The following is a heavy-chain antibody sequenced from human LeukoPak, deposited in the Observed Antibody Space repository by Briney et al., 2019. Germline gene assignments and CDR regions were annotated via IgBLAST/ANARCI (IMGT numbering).Heavy chain of an antibody. CDR2: INPSGGST. D-gene: IGHD2-15*01. Sequence: ASVKVSCKASGYTFTSYYMHWVRQAPGQGLEWMGIINPSGGSTSYAQKFQGRVTMTRDTSTSTVYMELSSLRSEDTAVYYCARTEGYCSGGSCWFDPWGQGTLVTVSS. J-gene: IGHJ5*02. CDR1: GYTFTSYY. V-gene: IGHV1-46*01. CDR3: ARTEGYCSGGSCWFDP.